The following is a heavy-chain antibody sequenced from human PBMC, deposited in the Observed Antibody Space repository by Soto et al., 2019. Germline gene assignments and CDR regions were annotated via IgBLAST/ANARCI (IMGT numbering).Heavy chain of an antibody. V-gene: IGHV1-18*01. Sequence: ASVKVSCKASGYTFTSYGISWVRQAPGQGLEWMGWISAYNGNTNYAQKLQGRVTMTTDTSTSTAYMELRSLRSDDTAVYYCARFGIVGANFFHYYHGMDVWGQGTTVTVSS. CDR2: ISAYNGNT. J-gene: IGHJ6*02. CDR3: ARFGIVGANFFHYYHGMDV. D-gene: IGHD1-26*01. CDR1: GYTFTSYG.